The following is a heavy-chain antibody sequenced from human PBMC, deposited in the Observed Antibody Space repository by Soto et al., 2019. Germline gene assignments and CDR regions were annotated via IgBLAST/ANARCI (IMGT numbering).Heavy chain of an antibody. CDR1: GFTFDDYA. CDR3: ARGSSWDPYSTSYYYYYYGMDV. Sequence: PGGSLRLSCAASGFTFDDYAMHWVRQAPGKGLEWVSGISWNSGSIGYADSVKGRFTISRDNAKNSLYLQMNSLRAEDTALYYCARGSSWDPYSTSYYYYYYGMDVWGQGTTVTVSS. V-gene: IGHV3-9*01. J-gene: IGHJ6*02. D-gene: IGHD6-13*01. CDR2: ISWNSGSI.